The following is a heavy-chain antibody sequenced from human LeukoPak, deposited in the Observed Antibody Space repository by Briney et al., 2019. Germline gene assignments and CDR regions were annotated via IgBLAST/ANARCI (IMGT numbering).Heavy chain of an antibody. J-gene: IGHJ6*03. D-gene: IGHD6-13*01. CDR2: ISSSSSYI. CDR3: ARLEGVGSSSWSLYYYYYMDV. Sequence: GGSLRLSCAASGFTFSSYSMNWVRQAPGKGLEWVSSISSSSSYIYYADSVKGRFTISRDNAKNSLYLQMNSLRAEDTAVYYCARLEGVGSSSWSLYYYYYMDVWGKGTAVTISS. CDR1: GFTFSSYS. V-gene: IGHV3-21*01.